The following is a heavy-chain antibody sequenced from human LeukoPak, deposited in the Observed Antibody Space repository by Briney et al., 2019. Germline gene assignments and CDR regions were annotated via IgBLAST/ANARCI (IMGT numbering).Heavy chain of an antibody. J-gene: IGHJ5*02. Sequence: ASVKVSCKVSGYTFTGYYMHWVRQAPGQGLEWMGWINPNSGGTNYAQKFQGRVTMTRDTSISTAYMELSRLRSDDTAVHYCARDRSYYDFNNNWFDPWGQGTLVTVSS. CDR1: GYTFTGYY. D-gene: IGHD3-3*01. CDR3: ARDRSYYDFNNNWFDP. CDR2: INPNSGGT. V-gene: IGHV1-2*02.